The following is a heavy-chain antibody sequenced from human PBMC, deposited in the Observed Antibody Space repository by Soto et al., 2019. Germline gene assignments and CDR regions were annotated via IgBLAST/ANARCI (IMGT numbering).Heavy chain of an antibody. D-gene: IGHD6-13*01. CDR1: GGTFSSYA. V-gene: IGHV1-69*13. Sequence: VASVKVSCKASGGTFSSYAISWVRQAPGQGLEWMGGIIPIFGTANYAQKFQGRVTITADESTSTAYMELSSLRSEDTAVYYCARSGANIAAAVTYNWFDPWGQGTLVTVSS. CDR3: ARSGANIAAAVTYNWFDP. J-gene: IGHJ5*02. CDR2: IIPIFGTA.